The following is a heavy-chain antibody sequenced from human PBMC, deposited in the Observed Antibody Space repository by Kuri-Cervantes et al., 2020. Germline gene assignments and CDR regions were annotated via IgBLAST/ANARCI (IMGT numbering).Heavy chain of an antibody. J-gene: IGHJ5*02. CDR2: IYWDDDK. D-gene: IGHD4-17*01. CDR1: GFSLSNARMG. Sequence: SGPTLVKPTETLTLTCTVSGFSLSNARMGVSWIRQPPGKALEWLALIYWDDDKRYSPSLKSGLTITKDTSKNQVVLTMTNMDPVDTATYYCAHRPVTTVTNNWFDPWGQGTLVTVSS. CDR3: AHRPVTTVTNNWFDP. V-gene: IGHV2-5*02.